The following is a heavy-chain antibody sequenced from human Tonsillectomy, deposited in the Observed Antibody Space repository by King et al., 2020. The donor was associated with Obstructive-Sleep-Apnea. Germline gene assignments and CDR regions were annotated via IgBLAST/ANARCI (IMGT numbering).Heavy chain of an antibody. Sequence: QVQLQESGPGLVKPSETLSLTCNVSGDSVSSGKYYWSWVRQPPRKGLQWIGHMYYGGSANFIPTLKSRVTISLDTSKNQFSLRLSSVTTADTAVYYRARYPCGTSCFGHYYYAMDVWGQGTTVIVSS. D-gene: IGHD2-2*01. CDR3: ARYPCGTSCFGHYYYAMDV. CDR2: MYYGGSA. V-gene: IGHV4-61*01. CDR1: GDSVSSGKYY. J-gene: IGHJ6*01.